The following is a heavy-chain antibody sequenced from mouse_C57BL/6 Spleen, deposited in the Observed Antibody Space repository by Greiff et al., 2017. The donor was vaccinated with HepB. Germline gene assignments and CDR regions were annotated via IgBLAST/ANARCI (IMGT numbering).Heavy chain of an antibody. J-gene: IGHJ4*01. V-gene: IGHV1-52*01. CDR2: IDPADSET. D-gene: IGHD2-1*01. Sequence: QVQLQQPGAELVRPGSSVKLSCKASGYTFTSYWMHWVKQRPIQGLEWIGNIDPADSETHYNQKFKDKATLTVDKSSSTAYMQLSSLTSEDSAVYYCAREGAYGNFYAMDYWGQGTSVTVSS. CDR1: GYTFTSYW. CDR3: AREGAYGNFYAMDY.